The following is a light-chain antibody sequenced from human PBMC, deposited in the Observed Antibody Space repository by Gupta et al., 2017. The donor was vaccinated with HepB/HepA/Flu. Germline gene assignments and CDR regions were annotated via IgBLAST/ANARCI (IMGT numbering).Light chain of an antibody. CDR3: QQDKNWPRWT. CDR1: QSVRSN. V-gene: IGKV3-15*01. J-gene: IGKJ1*01. CDR2: GAS. Sequence: EIVMTQSPATLSVSPGERATLSCRASQSVRSNFAWYQQKPGQGPRLLIYGASTRATGIPARFSGSGCGTEFTLTISSRQSEDFAVYDCQQDKNWPRWTFGQGTKVEIK.